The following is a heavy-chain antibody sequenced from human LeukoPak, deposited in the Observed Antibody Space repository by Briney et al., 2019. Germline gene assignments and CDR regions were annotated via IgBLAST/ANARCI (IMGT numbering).Heavy chain of an antibody. CDR2: MNPNSGNT. CDR1: RYTFTSYD. CDR3: ARVRWFGESPYDY. Sequence: ASVKVSCKASRYTFTSYDINWVRRATGQGLEWMGWMNPNSGNTGYAQKFQGRVTMTRNTSISTAYMELSSLRSEDTAVYYCARVRWFGESPYDYWGQGTLVTVSS. D-gene: IGHD3-10*01. V-gene: IGHV1-8*01. J-gene: IGHJ4*02.